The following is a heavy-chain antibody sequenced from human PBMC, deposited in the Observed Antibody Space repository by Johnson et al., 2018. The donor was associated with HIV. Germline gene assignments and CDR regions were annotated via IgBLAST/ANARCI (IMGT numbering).Heavy chain of an antibody. J-gene: IGHJ3*01. CDR3: ARDGRDLVTRGGFDV. D-gene: IGHD5-18*01. CDR1: GFTVSSNY. V-gene: IGHV3-66*01. Sequence: EVQLVESGGGVVQPGRSLRLSCAASGFTVSSNYMSWVRQAPGKGLEWVSVIYSGGSTYYADSVKGRFTISRENAKNSLYLQMNSLRPEDTAVYYCARDGRDLVTRGGFDVWGQGTLVSVS. CDR2: IYSGGST.